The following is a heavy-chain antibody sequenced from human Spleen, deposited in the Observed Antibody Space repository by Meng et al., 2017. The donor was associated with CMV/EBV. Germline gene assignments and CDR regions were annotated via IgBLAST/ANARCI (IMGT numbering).Heavy chain of an antibody. V-gene: IGHV3-53*01. CDR1: GFIFSNYW. J-gene: IGHJ6*02. CDR3: ASYTYYDFWSGYYYYYGMDV. D-gene: IGHD3-3*01. Sequence: GESLKISCAASGFIFSNYWMSWVRQAPGKGLEWVSVIYSGGSTYYADSVKGRFTISRENSKNTLYLQMNSLRAEDTAVYYCASYTYYDFWSGYYYYYGMDVWSQGTTVTVSS. CDR2: IYSGGST.